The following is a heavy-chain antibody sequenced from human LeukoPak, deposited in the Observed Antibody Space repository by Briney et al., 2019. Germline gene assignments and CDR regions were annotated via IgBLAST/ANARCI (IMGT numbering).Heavy chain of an antibody. CDR3: AKDGSSGFPGGAFDI. CDR2: ISGSGGST. J-gene: IGHJ3*02. D-gene: IGHD6-19*01. Sequence: GGSVRLSCAASGFTFSSYGMSWVRQAPGKGLEWVSAISGSGGSTYYADSVKGRFTISRDNSKNTLYLQMNSLRAEDTAVYYCAKDGSSGFPGGAFDIWGQGTMVTVSS. CDR1: GFTFSSYG. V-gene: IGHV3-23*01.